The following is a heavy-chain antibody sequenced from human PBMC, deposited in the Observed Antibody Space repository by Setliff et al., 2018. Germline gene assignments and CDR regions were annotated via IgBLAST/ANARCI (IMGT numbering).Heavy chain of an antibody. CDR2: IYPGDSET. CDR1: GYTFTNYW. V-gene: IGHV5-51*01. D-gene: IGHD2-15*01. J-gene: IGHJ4*02. Sequence: PGESLKLSCKGSGYTFTNYWIGWVRQMPGKGLEWMGAIYPGDSETRHSPSFQGQVTISADKSISTVYLQWSSLKASDTAIYYCARLTPETDFDYWGPGTLVTVSS. CDR3: ARLTPETDFDY.